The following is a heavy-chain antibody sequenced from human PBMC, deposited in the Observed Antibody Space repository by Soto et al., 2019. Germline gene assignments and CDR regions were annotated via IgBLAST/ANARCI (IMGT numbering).Heavy chain of an antibody. CDR3: AKDRRAGGDSAFYFDF. CDR1: GLKFSNYA. J-gene: IGHJ4*02. V-gene: IGHV3-23*01. CDR2: ISATGGGT. Sequence: GGSLRLSCAASGLKFSNYAMSWVRQAPGKGLEWVSLISATGGGTYYADSVKGRFTISRDNSHNTLYLQVHSLTAEDTAVYYCAKDRRAGGDSAFYFDFWGQGAQVTVSS. D-gene: IGHD3-16*01.